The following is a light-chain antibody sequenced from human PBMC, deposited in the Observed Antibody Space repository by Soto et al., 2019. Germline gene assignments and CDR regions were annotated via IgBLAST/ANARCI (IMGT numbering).Light chain of an antibody. CDR1: QTVFTA. Sequence: EIVLTQSPATLSLSPGDRATLSCRASQTVFTALAWYQKKAGQAPRLLIHSASNRASGIPARFSGSSSGTGFTLTISCVETGDFAVFYCQQQSHWPVTFGGGTKVEIK. J-gene: IGKJ4*01. V-gene: IGKV3-11*01. CDR2: SAS. CDR3: QQQSHWPVT.